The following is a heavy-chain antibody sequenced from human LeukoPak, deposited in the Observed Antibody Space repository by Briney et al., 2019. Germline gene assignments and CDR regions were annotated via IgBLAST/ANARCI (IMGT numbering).Heavy chain of an antibody. V-gene: IGHV1-2*02. CDR2: VNPNSGGT. CDR1: GDTFTGYY. CDR3: TRDPTVVEMATINAFDI. Sequence: AASVKVSCKTSGDTFTGYYMHWVRQAPGQGLEWMGWVNPNSGGTNYAQKFQGRVTMTRDTSISTAYMELSRLRSDDTAVYYCTRDPTVVEMATINAFDIWGQGTMVTVSS. D-gene: IGHD5-24*01. J-gene: IGHJ3*02.